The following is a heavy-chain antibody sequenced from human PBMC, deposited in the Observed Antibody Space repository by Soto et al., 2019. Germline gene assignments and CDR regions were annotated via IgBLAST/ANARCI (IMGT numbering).Heavy chain of an antibody. CDR3: VRDLDGGYRP. CDR2: MSYDGSNE. D-gene: IGHD4-17*01. CDR1: GFTFSSSA. Sequence: GGSLRLSCAASGFTFSSSAMHWVHQAPGKGLEWVAFMSYDGSNEHYADSVRGRFTISRDNSKNTLYLQMNSLGAEDTAIYYCVRDLDGGYRPWGQGTLVTVSS. V-gene: IGHV3-30-3*01. J-gene: IGHJ5*02.